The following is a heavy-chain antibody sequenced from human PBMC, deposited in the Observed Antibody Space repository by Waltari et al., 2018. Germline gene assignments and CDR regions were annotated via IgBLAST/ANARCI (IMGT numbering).Heavy chain of an antibody. J-gene: IGHJ4*02. Sequence: QLQLQESGPGLVKPSETLSLTCTVSGGSIRSSSYYWGWLRQPPGKGLEWIGSIYYSGSTYYNPSLKSRVTISVDTSKNQFSLKLSSVTAADTAVYYCARDRAAAEPFDYWGQGTLVTVSS. CDR3: ARDRAAAEPFDY. CDR1: GGSIRSSSYY. D-gene: IGHD6-13*01. V-gene: IGHV4-39*07. CDR2: IYYSGST.